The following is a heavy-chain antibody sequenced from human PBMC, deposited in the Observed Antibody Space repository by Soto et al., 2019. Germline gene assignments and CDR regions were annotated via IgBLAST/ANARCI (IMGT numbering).Heavy chain of an antibody. J-gene: IGHJ5*02. CDR1: GFTFSSYG. CDR2: IWYDGSNK. V-gene: IGHV3-33*01. Sequence: QVQLVESGGGVVQPGRSLRLSCAASGFTFSSYGMYWVRQAPGKGLEWVAVIWYDGSNKYYEDSVKGLFTISRDNSKNTLYLQMNSLRAEDTAVYYCARDEGFTVSWGQGTLVTVSS. CDR3: ARDEGFTVS. D-gene: IGHD2-15*01.